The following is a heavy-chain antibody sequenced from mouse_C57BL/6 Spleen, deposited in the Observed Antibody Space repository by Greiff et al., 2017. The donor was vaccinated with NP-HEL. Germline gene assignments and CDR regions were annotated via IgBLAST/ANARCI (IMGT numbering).Heavy chain of an antibody. D-gene: IGHD3-2*02. J-gene: IGHJ3*01. CDR3: ARERLRLREFAY. CDR1: GYTFTSYW. Sequence: QVQLQQPGAELVKPGASVKMSCKASGYTFTSYWITWVKQRPGQGLEWIGDIYPGSGSTNYNEKFKSKATLTVDTSSSTAYMQLSSLTSEDSAVYYCARERLRLREFAYWGQGTLVTVSA. CDR2: IYPGSGST. V-gene: IGHV1-55*01.